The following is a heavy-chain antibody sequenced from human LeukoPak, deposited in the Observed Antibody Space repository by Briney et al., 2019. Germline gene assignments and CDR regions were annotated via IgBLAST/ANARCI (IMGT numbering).Heavy chain of an antibody. CDR1: GFTVSSNS. CDR2: IYSGGST. CDR3: AIGYCRGGSCDDEPGDAFDI. Sequence: TGGSLRLSCTVSGFTVSSNSMSWVRQAPGKGLEWVSFIYSGGSTHNSDSVKGRFTISRDNSKNTLYLQMNSLRAEDTAVYYCAIGYCRGGSCDDEPGDAFDIWGQGTMVAVSS. J-gene: IGHJ3*02. V-gene: IGHV3-53*01. D-gene: IGHD2-15*01.